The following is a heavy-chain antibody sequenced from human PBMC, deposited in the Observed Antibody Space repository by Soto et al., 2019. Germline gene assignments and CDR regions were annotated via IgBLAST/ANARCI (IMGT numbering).Heavy chain of an antibody. CDR3: AREVQVHTPAFVY. V-gene: IGHV1-69*19. CDR2: ISPMFGAA. J-gene: IGHJ4*02. CDR1: GGTFNTYA. D-gene: IGHD3-10*01. Sequence: QVQLVQSGAEMKKPGSSVKVSCQSSGGTFNTYAMNWVRQAPGQGPEWMGDISPMFGAANYAPKFQGRVTITADEATGTSSMQLSSVTSEGTALYFCAREVQVHTPAFVYWGQGTLVTVSS.